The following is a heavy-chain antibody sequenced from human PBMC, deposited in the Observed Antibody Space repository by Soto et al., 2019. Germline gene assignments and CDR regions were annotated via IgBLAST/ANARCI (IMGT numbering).Heavy chain of an antibody. D-gene: IGHD2-15*01. Sequence: PGESLKISCKGSGYSFTSYWIGWVRQMPGKGLEWMGIIYPGDSDTRYSPSFQGQVTISADKSISTAYLQWSSLKASDTAMYYCARHRDVVVVAATQVYYYGMDVWGQGTTVTVSS. CDR1: GYSFTSYW. CDR2: IYPGDSDT. J-gene: IGHJ6*02. CDR3: ARHRDVVVVAATQVYYYGMDV. V-gene: IGHV5-51*01.